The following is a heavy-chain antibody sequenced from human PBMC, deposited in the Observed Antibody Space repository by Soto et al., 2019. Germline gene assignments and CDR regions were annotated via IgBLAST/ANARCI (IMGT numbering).Heavy chain of an antibody. V-gene: IGHV2-70*11. D-gene: IGHD3-10*01. CDR1: GFSLSTSGMC. J-gene: IGHJ3*02. CDR2: IDWDDDK. CDR3: ARIRHTMVRGVIIAEGAFDS. Sequence: SGPTLVNPTQTLTLTCTFSGFSLSTSGMCVSWIRQPPGKALEWLARIDWDDDKYYSTSLKTRLTISKDTSKNQVVLTMTNMDPVDTATYYCARIRHTMVRGVIIAEGAFDSWGQGTMVTVAS.